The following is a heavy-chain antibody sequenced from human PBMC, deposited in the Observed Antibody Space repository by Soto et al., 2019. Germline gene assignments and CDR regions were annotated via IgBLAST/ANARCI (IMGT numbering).Heavy chain of an antibody. CDR1: GGSISSGDYY. J-gene: IGHJ5*02. D-gene: IGHD6-13*01. CDR3: ARDCSSSWYGNWFDP. V-gene: IGHV4-30-4*01. CDR2: IYYSGST. Sequence: LTCTVSGGSISSGDYYWSWIRQPPGKGLEWIGYIYYSGSTYYNPSLKSRVTISVDTSKNQFSLKLSSVTAADTAVYYCARDCSSSWYGNWFDPWGQGTLVTVSS.